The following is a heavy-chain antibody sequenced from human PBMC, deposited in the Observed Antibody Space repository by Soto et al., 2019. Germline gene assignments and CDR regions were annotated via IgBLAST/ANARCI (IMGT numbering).Heavy chain of an antibody. V-gene: IGHV2-5*01. CDR2: IYWNYEK. CDR3: AHSEYPDGDRFDY. J-gene: IGHJ4*02. CDR1: GFSLSTNGVA. Sequence: QITLKESGPPLVKPTQTLTLTCTFSGFSLSTNGVAVGWIRQPPGKALEWLALIYWNYEKRSRPSLTNRLTITKDTSKNQVVLTMTNMDAVDTATYYCAHSEYPDGDRFDYWGQGILVTVS. D-gene: IGHD4-17*01.